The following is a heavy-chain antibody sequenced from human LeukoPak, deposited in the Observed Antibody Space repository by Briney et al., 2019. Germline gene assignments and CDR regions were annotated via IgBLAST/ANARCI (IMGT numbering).Heavy chain of an antibody. Sequence: GGSLRLSCAASGFTFSSYAMSWVRQAPGKGLEWVSVISGSGGNTYYADSVKGRFTISRDNSKNTLYLQMISLRAEDTAVYYCARSPQETFDFWGQGTLVTVSS. CDR3: ARSPQETFDF. J-gene: IGHJ4*02. V-gene: IGHV3-23*01. CDR2: ISGSGGNT. CDR1: GFTFSSYA.